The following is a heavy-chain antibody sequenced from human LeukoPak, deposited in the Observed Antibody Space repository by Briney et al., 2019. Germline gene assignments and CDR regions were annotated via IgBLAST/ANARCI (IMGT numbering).Heavy chain of an antibody. D-gene: IGHD3-22*01. CDR3: ARQRGYYYDSSGYYYT. Sequence: GGSLRLSCAASGFTFSSYGMHWVRQAPGKGLEWVAVISYDGSNKYYADSVKGRFTISRDNAKNSLYLQMNSLRAEDTAVYYCARQRGYYYDSSGYYYTWGQGTLVTVSS. CDR2: ISYDGSNK. CDR1: GFTFSSYG. V-gene: IGHV3-30*03. J-gene: IGHJ4*02.